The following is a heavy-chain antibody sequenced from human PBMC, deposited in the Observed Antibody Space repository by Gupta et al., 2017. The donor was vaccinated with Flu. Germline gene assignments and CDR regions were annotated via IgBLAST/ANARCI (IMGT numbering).Heavy chain of an antibody. J-gene: IGHJ4*02. CDR3: ARKDGDGIDY. CDR2: IYTSGST. D-gene: IGHD5-24*01. V-gene: IGHV4-61*02. Sequence: QVQLQESGPGLVKPSQTLSLTCTVSGGSISSGSYYWSWIRQPAGKGLEWIGRIYTSGSTNYNPSLKSRVTISVDTSKNQFSLKLSSXTAADTAVXYCARKDGDGIDYWGQGTLVTVSS. CDR1: GGSISSGSYY.